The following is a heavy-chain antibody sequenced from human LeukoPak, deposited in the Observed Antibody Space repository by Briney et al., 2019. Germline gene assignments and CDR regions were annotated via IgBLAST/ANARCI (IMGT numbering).Heavy chain of an antibody. J-gene: IGHJ4*02. CDR1: GYTFTGYY. Sequence: ASVRVSCKASGYTFTGYYMHWVRQAPEQGLEWMGWINPNSGGTNCAQKFLGRVTMTRDTSISTAYMELSRLRSDDTAVYFCARDEDSSGYCFDYWGQGTLVTVSS. CDR3: ARDEDSSGYCFDY. CDR2: INPNSGGT. V-gene: IGHV1-2*02. D-gene: IGHD3-22*01.